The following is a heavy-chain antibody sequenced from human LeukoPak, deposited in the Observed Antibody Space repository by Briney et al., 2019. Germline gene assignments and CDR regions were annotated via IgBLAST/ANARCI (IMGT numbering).Heavy chain of an antibody. CDR2: ISAYNGNT. CDR1: GYTFTSYG. D-gene: IGHD3-10*01. CDR3: ARNTYYYGSGSTGLDV. V-gene: IGHV1-18*01. Sequence: ASVTVSCKASGYTFTSYGMSWVRQAPGQGLEGMGWISAYNGNTNYAQKFQGRVTITRNTSISTAYMELSSLRSEDTAVYYCARNTYYYGSGSTGLDVWGKGTTVTVSS. J-gene: IGHJ6*04.